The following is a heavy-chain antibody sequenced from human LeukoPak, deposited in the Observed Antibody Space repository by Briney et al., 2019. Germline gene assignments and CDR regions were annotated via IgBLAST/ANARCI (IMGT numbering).Heavy chain of an antibody. V-gene: IGHV3-30*18. CDR3: AKASGVPWADYAFDI. CDR2: ISYDGTNK. Sequence: GGSLRLSCAAPGFTFSSYGMHWVRQAPGKGLEWVAVISYDGTNKYYADSVKGRFTISRDTSKNTLYLQMNSLRAEDTAVYYCAKASGVPWADYAFDIWGQGTMVTVSS. D-gene: IGHD3-10*01. J-gene: IGHJ3*02. CDR1: GFTFSSYG.